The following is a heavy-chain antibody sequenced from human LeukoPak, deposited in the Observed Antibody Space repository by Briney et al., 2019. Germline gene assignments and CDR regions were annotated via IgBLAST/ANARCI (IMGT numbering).Heavy chain of an antibody. CDR2: TSYDGSKK. J-gene: IGHJ6*03. D-gene: IGHD6-19*01. Sequence: PGRSLRLSCAASGFTFSNYAFHWLRQAPGKGLEWVALTSYDGSKKYYADSVKGRFTLSRDNSKNTLSLQMNSLRAEDTAVYYCARVDSSDWNAYFYYLDVWGKGTTVTVSS. CDR3: ARVDSSDWNAYFYYLDV. V-gene: IGHV3-30*04. CDR1: GFTFSNYA.